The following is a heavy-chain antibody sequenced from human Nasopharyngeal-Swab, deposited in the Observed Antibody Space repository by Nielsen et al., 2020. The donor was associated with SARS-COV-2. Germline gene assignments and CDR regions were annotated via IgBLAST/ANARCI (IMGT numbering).Heavy chain of an antibody. J-gene: IGHJ6*02. D-gene: IGHD3-3*01. CDR3: ARGTIFGVVKRGPWDYYGMDV. CDR2: ISYDGSNK. CDR1: GFSFRSYG. Sequence: GESLKISCAAPGFSFRSYGMHWVRQAPGKGLAWVAVISYDGSNKDYADSVKGRFTISRDNSKNTLYLQTNSLRADDTAVYYCARGTIFGVVKRGPWDYYGMDVWGQGTTVTVSS. V-gene: IGHV3-30*03.